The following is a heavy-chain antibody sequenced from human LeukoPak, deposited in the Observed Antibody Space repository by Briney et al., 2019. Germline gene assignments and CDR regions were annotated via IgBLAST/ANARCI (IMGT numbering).Heavy chain of an antibody. Sequence: SVKVSCKASGGTFSSYAISWVRQAPGQGLEWMGRIIPILGIANYAQKFQGRVTITADKSTSTAYMELSSLRSEDTAVYYCAREPYDILTGYPGGNLDYWGQGTLVTVSS. CDR1: GGTFSSYA. J-gene: IGHJ4*02. CDR2: IIPILGIA. D-gene: IGHD3-9*01. V-gene: IGHV1-69*04. CDR3: AREPYDILTGYPGGNLDY.